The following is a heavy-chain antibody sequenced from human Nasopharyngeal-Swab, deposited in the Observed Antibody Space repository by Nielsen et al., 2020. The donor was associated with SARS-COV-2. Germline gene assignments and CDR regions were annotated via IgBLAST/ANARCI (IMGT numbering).Heavy chain of an antibody. CDR3: AHYASAAY. Sequence: GGSLRLSCADFGFNFNTSWMTWVRQAPGKGLEWVANIHPDGSEMQYVDSVKGRFTISRDNAENSLYLHMNSLRGDDTAVYYCAHYASAAYWGQGTLVTVSS. CDR1: GFNFNTSW. J-gene: IGHJ4*02. D-gene: IGHD2-2*01. V-gene: IGHV3-7*03. CDR2: IHPDGSEM.